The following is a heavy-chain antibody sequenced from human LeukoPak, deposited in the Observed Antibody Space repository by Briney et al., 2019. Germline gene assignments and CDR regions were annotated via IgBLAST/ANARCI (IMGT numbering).Heavy chain of an antibody. D-gene: IGHD3-10*01. V-gene: IGHV4-59*01. CDR2: IYYSGST. Sequence: SETLSLTCTVSGGSTSSYYWSWIRQPPGKGLEWIGYIYYSGSTNYNPSLKSRVTISVDTSKNQFSLKLSSVTAADTAVYYCARSPMVRGAQNGMDVWGQGTTVTVSS. J-gene: IGHJ6*02. CDR3: ARSPMVRGAQNGMDV. CDR1: GGSTSSYY.